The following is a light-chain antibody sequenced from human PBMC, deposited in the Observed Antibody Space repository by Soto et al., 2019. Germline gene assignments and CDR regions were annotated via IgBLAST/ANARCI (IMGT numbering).Light chain of an antibody. CDR2: AAS. Sequence: DIQMTQSPSSLSASVGDVVTITCRASQSISSYLNWYQQKPGKAPKLLIYAASSLQSGVPSRFGGSGSGTDFILTITSLQPEDFATYYCLKANSFPFNFGQGTRLEIK. J-gene: IGKJ5*01. V-gene: IGKV1-39*01. CDR1: QSISSY. CDR3: LKANSFPFN.